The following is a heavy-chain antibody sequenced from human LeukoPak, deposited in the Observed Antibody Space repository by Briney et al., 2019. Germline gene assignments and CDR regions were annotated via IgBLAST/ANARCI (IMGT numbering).Heavy chain of an antibody. V-gene: IGHV4-59*01. CDR2: IYYSGST. CDR1: GGSISSYY. D-gene: IGHD5-12*01. Sequence: SETLSLTCTVSGGSISSYYWSWIRQPPGKGLEWIGYIYYSGSTNYNPSLKSRVTISVDTSKNQFPLKLSSVTAADTAVYYCARDMRGYSGYDYFDYWGQGTLVTVSS. J-gene: IGHJ4*02. CDR3: ARDMRGYSGYDYFDY.